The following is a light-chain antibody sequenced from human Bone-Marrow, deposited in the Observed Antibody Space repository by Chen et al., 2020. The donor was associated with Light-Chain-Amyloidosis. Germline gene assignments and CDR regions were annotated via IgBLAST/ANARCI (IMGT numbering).Light chain of an antibody. CDR3: SSYTITNTLV. Sequence: QSALPHPASVSGAPGQSITLSCTGTSSDVGGDNHVSWYQQHPDKAPKLMIYEVTHRPSWVPDRFSGSKSDNTASLTISGLQTEDEADYFCSSYTITNTLVFGSGTRVTVL. V-gene: IGLV2-14*01. J-gene: IGLJ1*01. CDR1: SSDVGGDNH. CDR2: EVT.